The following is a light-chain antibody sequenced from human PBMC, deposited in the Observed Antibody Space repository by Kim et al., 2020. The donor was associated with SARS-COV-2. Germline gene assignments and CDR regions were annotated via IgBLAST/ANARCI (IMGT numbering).Light chain of an antibody. V-gene: IGKV4-1*01. CDR3: QQYYSTPPS. CDR1: QTVLYNSNNKNY. CDR2: WAS. Sequence: ATLNCKTSQTVLYNSNNKNYLAWYQQKPGQAPKLLIYWASIRESGVSDRFSGSGSKTDFTLTISSLQAEDVAVYYCQQYYSTPPSFGQGTKLEIK. J-gene: IGKJ2*03.